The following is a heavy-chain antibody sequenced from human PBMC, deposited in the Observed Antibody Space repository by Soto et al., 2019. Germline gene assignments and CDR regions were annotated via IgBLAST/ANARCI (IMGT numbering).Heavy chain of an antibody. CDR1: GYTFTGYY. V-gene: IGHV1-2*04. CDR2: INPNSGGT. D-gene: IGHD5-12*01. Sequence: ASVKVSCKASGYTFTGYYMPWVRQAPGQGLEWMGWINPNSGGTSYAQKFQGWVTTTRDTSISTAYMELSRLRSDDTAVYYCARWWRDGYNLYYYGMDVWGQGTTVTVSS. J-gene: IGHJ6*02. CDR3: ARWWRDGYNLYYYGMDV.